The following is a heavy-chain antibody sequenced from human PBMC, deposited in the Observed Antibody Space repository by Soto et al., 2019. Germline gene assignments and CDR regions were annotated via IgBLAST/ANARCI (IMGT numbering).Heavy chain of an antibody. CDR2: AYYSGST. J-gene: IGHJ4*02. CDR3: GRLEGLATISYYFDY. CDR1: GGCVSSSSYY. Sequence: PSETLYLTCTVSGGCVSSSSYYWGWVRQPPGKGLEWIGSAYYSGSTYYNPSLESRVTISVDKSKNQFSLKLMSLSAADTAVYYCGRLEGLATISYYFDYWGQGALVTVSS. D-gene: IGHD3-9*01. V-gene: IGHV4-39*01.